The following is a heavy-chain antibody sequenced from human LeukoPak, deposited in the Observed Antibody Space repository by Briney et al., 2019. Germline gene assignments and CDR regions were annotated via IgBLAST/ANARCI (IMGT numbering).Heavy chain of an antibody. CDR1: GGSISSSGYY. CDR2: IYYSGST. V-gene: IGHV4-39*07. CDR3: ARGKYSYAYFGAYYFDY. D-gene: IGHD5-18*01. J-gene: IGHJ4*02. Sequence: SETLSLTCTVSGGSISSSGYYWGWIRQPPGKGLEWIGSIYYSGSTYYNPSLKSRVTISLDTSKNQFSLKLSSVTAADTAVYYCARGKYSYAYFGAYYFDYWGQGTLVTVSS.